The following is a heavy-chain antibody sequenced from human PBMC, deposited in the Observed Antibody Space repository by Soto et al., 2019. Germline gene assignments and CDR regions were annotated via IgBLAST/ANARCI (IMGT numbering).Heavy chain of an antibody. CDR2: IYYSGST. CDR1: GGSISSGDYY. D-gene: IGHD6-19*01. J-gene: IGHJ5*02. CDR3: ARTPSDSSGWYRANNWFDP. V-gene: IGHV4-30-4*01. Sequence: PSETLSLTCTVSGGSISSGDYYWSWIRQPPGKGLEWIGYIYYSGSTYYNPSLKSRVTISVDTSKNQFSLKLSSVTAADTAVYYCARTPSDSSGWYRANNWFDPWGQGTLVTVSS.